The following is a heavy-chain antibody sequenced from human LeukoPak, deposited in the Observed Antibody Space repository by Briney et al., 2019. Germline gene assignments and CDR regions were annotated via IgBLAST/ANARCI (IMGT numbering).Heavy chain of an antibody. J-gene: IGHJ4*02. D-gene: IGHD6-25*01. Sequence: GGSLRLSCAASGFTVSSNYMSWVRQAPGKGLKWVSVIYSGGSTYYADSVKGRFTISRDNSKNTLYLQMNSLRAEDTAVYYCARVSAGYFDYWGQGTLVTVSS. CDR3: ARVSAGYFDY. CDR2: IYSGGST. CDR1: GFTVSSNY. V-gene: IGHV3-53*01.